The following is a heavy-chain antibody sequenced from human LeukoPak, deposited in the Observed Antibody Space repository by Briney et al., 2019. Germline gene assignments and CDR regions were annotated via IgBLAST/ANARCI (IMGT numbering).Heavy chain of an antibody. J-gene: IGHJ4*02. V-gene: IGHV3-7*01. CDR3: ARADTHYYDSSGYQIDY. CDR2: IKQDGSEK. CDR1: GFTFSSYW. D-gene: IGHD3-22*01. Sequence: TGGSLRLSCAASGFTFSSYWMSWVRQAPGKGLEWVANIKQDGSEKYYVDSVKGRFTISRDNAKNSLYLQMNSLRAEDTAVYYCARADTHYYDSSGYQIDYWGQGTLVTVSS.